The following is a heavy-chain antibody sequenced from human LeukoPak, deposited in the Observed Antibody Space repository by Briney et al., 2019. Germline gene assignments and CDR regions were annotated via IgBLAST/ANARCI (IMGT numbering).Heavy chain of an antibody. Sequence: PSETLSLTCTVSGGSISSSSYYWGWIRQPPGKGLEWIGSIYYSGSTYYNPSLKSRVTISVDTSKNQFSLKLSSVTAADTAVYYCARDPDTAMVDYYYGMDVWGQGTTVTVSS. V-gene: IGHV4-39*07. CDR2: IYYSGST. J-gene: IGHJ6*02. D-gene: IGHD5-18*01. CDR3: ARDPDTAMVDYYYGMDV. CDR1: GGSISSSSYY.